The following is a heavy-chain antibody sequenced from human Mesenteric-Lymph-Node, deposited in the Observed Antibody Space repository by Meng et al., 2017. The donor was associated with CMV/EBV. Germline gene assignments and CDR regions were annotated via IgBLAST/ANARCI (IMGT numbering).Heavy chain of an antibody. Sequence: QVQLKQWGAGLLKPSETLSPTCAGYGGSFSGYYWSWIRQPPGKGLEWIGEINHSGSTNYNPSLKSRVTISVDTSKNQFSLKLSSVTAADTAVYYCARHQRWLKSEGGFNYWGQGTLVTVSS. V-gene: IGHV4-34*01. J-gene: IGHJ4*02. CDR2: INHSGST. D-gene: IGHD4-23*01. CDR3: ARHQRWLKSEGGFNY. CDR1: GGSFSGYY.